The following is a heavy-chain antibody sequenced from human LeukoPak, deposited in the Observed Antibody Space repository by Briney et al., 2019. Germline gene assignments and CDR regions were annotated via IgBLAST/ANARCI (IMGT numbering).Heavy chain of an antibody. Sequence: SETLSLTCTVSGGSISSGDYYWSWIRQPPGKGLEWIGYIYYSGSTYYNPSLKSRVTISVDTSKNQFSLKLSSVTAADTAVYYCARATYYYDSSGYLRPSLFDHWGQGTLVTVSS. CDR2: IYYSGST. D-gene: IGHD3-22*01. J-gene: IGHJ4*02. V-gene: IGHV4-30-4*01. CDR3: ARATYYYDSSGYLRPSLFDH. CDR1: GGSISSGDYY.